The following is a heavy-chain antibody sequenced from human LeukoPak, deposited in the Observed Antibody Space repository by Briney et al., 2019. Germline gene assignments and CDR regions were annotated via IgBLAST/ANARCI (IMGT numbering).Heavy chain of an antibody. Sequence: GGSLRLSCAASGFTVSNSYINWVRQPPGKGLEWVSVIYRDDTSYYAESVKGRFTISRDSAKNTLDLQMSGLRAEDTAMYYCVSGYCRGARCHAFAFDIWGQGTMVTVSS. CDR3: VSGYCRGARCHAFAFDI. V-gene: IGHV3-53*03. CDR2: IYRDDTS. D-gene: IGHD2-15*01. CDR1: GFTVSNSY. J-gene: IGHJ3*02.